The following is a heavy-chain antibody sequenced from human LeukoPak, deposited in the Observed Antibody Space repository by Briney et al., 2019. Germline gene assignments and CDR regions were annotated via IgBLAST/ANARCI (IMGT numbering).Heavy chain of an antibody. CDR3: ARNSSGNYFDY. J-gene: IGHJ4*02. CDR2: IYNSGST. Sequence: SETLSLTCAVSGNSISNTYYWGWIRPPPGKELEWIGSIYNSGSTHYNPSLKSRVTISVDTSKNQFSLKLSSVTAADTAVYYCARNSSGNYFDYWGQGTLVTVSS. CDR1: GNSISNTYY. D-gene: IGHD1-26*01. V-gene: IGHV4-38-2*01.